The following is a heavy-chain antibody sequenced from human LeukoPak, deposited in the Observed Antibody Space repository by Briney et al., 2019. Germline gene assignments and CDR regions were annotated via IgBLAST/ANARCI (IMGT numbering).Heavy chain of an antibody. CDR3: ARGMATTYFDY. J-gene: IGHJ4*02. CDR1: GGSMSSPY. CDR2: IYETGST. D-gene: IGHD5-24*01. V-gene: IGHV4-59*11. Sequence: SETLSLTCAVSGGSMSSPYWSWIRQSPGKGLEWIGYIYETGSTHYNPSLKSRVIISLDTSKKQFSLKLSSVTAADTAVYYCARGMATTYFDYWGQGTLVTVSS.